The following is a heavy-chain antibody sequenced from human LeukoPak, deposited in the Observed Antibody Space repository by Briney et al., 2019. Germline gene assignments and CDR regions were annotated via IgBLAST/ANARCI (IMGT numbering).Heavy chain of an antibody. CDR3: ATVVGATGFFDY. J-gene: IGHJ4*02. Sequence: GASVKVSCKASGYTFTDYYMHWVQQAPGKGLEWMGRVDPEDGETIYAEKFQGRVTITADTSTDTAYMELSSPRSEDTAVYYCATVVGATGFFDYWGQGTLVTVSS. CDR1: GYTFTDYY. D-gene: IGHD1-26*01. CDR2: VDPEDGET. V-gene: IGHV1-69-2*01.